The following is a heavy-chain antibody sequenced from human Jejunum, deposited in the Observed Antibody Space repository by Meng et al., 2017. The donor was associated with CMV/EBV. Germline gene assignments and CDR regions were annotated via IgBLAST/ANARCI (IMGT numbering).Heavy chain of an antibody. V-gene: IGHV1-69*10. CDR2: IIPILGIA. CDR3: ARVEVGITSGDY. CDR1: VGLLSSPE. D-gene: IGHD1-26*01. J-gene: IGHJ4*02. Sequence: GSSVRVAVSCWVGLLSSPEMRGERLAPGQGLEGRGGIIPILGIANYAQKFQGRVTITADKSTSTAYMELSSLRSEDTAVYYCARVEVGITSGDYWGQGTLVTVSS.